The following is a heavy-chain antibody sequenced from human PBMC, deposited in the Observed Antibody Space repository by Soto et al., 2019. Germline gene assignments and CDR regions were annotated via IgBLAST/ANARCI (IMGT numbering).Heavy chain of an antibody. CDR3: ARAARAAAGSHWFDP. J-gene: IGHJ5*02. Sequence: ASVKVSCKASGYTFTSYYMHWVRQAPGQGLEWMGIINPSGGSTSYAQKFQGRVTMTRDTSTSTVYMELSSLRSEDTAVYYCARAARAAAGSHWFDPWGQGTQVTVSS. V-gene: IGHV1-46*03. D-gene: IGHD6-13*01. CDR1: GYTFTSYY. CDR2: INPSGGST.